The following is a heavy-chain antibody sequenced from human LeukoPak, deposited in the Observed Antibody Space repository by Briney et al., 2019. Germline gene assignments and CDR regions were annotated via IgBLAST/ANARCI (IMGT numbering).Heavy chain of an antibody. Sequence: SVKVSCKASGGTFSSYAISWVRQAPGQGLEWMGGIIPIFGTANYAQKFQGRVTITADESTSTAYMELRSLRSDDTAVYYCARRYSSGWYQGGFDYWGQGTLVTVSS. CDR2: IIPIFGTA. D-gene: IGHD6-19*01. V-gene: IGHV1-69*13. J-gene: IGHJ4*02. CDR1: GGTFSSYA. CDR3: ARRYSSGWYQGGFDY.